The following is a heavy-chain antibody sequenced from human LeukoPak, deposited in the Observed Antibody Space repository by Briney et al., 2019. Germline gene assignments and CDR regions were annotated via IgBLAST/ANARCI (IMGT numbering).Heavy chain of an antibody. CDR1: GFTFSSYA. Sequence: GGSLRLSCAAPGFTFSSYAMSWVRQAPGKGLEWVSAISGSGGSTYYADSVKGRFTISRDNSKNTLYLQMNSLRAEDTAVYYCANTISGYYYGSGSPRLYYMDVWGKGTTVTVSS. CDR3: ANTISGYYYGSGSPRLYYMDV. V-gene: IGHV3-23*01. J-gene: IGHJ6*03. D-gene: IGHD3-10*01. CDR2: ISGSGGST.